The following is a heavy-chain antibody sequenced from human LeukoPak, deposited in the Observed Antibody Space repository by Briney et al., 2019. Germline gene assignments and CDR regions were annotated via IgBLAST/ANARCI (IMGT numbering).Heavy chain of an antibody. CDR2: IASDGNNR. CDR1: GFTVSSNY. CDR3: ARGRPHGNDY. D-gene: IGHD4-23*01. Sequence: QPGGSLRLSCAASGFTVSSNYMSWVRQAPGKGLVWVSRIASDGNNRDCADSVKGRFTISRDNAKNTLYLQMNSLRVEDTAVYYCARGRPHGNDYWGQGTLVTVSS. V-gene: IGHV3-74*01. J-gene: IGHJ4*02.